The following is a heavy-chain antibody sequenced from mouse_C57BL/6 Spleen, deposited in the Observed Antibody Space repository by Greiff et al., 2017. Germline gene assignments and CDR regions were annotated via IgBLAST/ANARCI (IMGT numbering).Heavy chain of an antibody. V-gene: IGHV5-4*01. CDR3: ARDQAMVTTGFAY. CDR2: ISDGGSYT. J-gene: IGHJ3*01. D-gene: IGHD2-2*01. Sequence: EVMLVESGGGLVKPGGSLKLSCAASGFTFSSYAMSWVRQTPEKRLEWVATISDGGSYTYYPDNVKGRFTISRDNAKNNLYLQMSHLKSEDTAMYYCARDQAMVTTGFAYWGQGTLVTVSA. CDR1: GFTFSSYA.